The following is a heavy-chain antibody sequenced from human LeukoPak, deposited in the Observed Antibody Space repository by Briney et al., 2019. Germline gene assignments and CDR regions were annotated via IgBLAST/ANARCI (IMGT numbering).Heavy chain of an antibody. V-gene: IGHV3-23*01. Sequence: GGSLRLSCAASGFTFTNYAMSWVRQAPGKGLEWVSGISGGGGSTYYADSVKGRFTISRDNSKSTLSLQMNSLRAEDTAVYYCAKNLNPFDSWGQGILVTVSS. J-gene: IGHJ4*02. CDR1: GFTFTNYA. CDR3: AKNLNPFDS. CDR2: ISGGGGST.